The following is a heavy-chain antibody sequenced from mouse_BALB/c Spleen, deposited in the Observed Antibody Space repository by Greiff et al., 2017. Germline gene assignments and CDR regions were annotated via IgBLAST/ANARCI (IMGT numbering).Heavy chain of an antibody. CDR3: SAYDYGGGSDY. Sequence: EVQLQQSGAELVRSGASVKLSCTASGFNIKDYYMHWVKQRPEQGLEWIGWIDPENGDTEYAPKFQGKATMTADTSSNTAYLQLSSLTSEDTAVYYCSAYDYGGGSDYWGQGTTLTVSS. V-gene: IGHV14-4*02. D-gene: IGHD2-4*01. J-gene: IGHJ2*01. CDR2: IDPENGDT. CDR1: GFNIKDYY.